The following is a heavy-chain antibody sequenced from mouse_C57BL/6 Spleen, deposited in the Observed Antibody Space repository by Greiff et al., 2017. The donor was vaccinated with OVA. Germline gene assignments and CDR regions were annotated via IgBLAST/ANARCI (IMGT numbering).Heavy chain of an antibody. Sequence: EVKLQQSGAELVRPGASVKLSCTASGFNIKDYYMHWVKQRPEQGLEWIGRIDPEDGDTEYAPKFQGKATMTADTSSNTAYLQLSSLTSEDTAVYYCTTTTVVPYWYFDVWGTGTTVTVSA. V-gene: IGHV14-1*01. CDR2: IDPEDGDT. J-gene: IGHJ1*03. CDR3: TTTTVVPYWYFDV. D-gene: IGHD1-1*01. CDR1: GFNIKDYY.